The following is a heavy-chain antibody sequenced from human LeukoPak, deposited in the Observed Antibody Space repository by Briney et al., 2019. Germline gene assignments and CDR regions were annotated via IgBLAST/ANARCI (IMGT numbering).Heavy chain of an antibody. CDR1: GFTFSSYG. J-gene: IGHJ4*02. D-gene: IGHD3-10*01. Sequence: GGSLRLSCAASGFTFSSYGMHWVRQAPGKGLEWVAFIRYDGSNKYYADSVKGRFTISRDNSKNTLYLQMNSLRAEDTAVYYCAKLALDSGGSGSYSSFDYWGQGTLVTVSS. CDR2: IRYDGSNK. V-gene: IGHV3-30*02. CDR3: AKLALDSGGSGSYSSFDY.